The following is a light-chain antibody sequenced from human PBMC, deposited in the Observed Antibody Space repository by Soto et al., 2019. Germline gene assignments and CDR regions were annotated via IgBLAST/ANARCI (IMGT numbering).Light chain of an antibody. CDR3: ATWDRSLSVGV. CDR1: SSDVGGYNY. V-gene: IGLV2-14*01. CDR2: DVS. Sequence: QSVLTQPASVSGSPGQSITICCTGTSSDVGGYNYVSWYQQLPGTAPKLMIYDVSNRPSGVSDRFSGSKSGTTATLGITGLQTGDEADYYCATWDRSLSVGVFGGGTKVTVL. J-gene: IGLJ2*01.